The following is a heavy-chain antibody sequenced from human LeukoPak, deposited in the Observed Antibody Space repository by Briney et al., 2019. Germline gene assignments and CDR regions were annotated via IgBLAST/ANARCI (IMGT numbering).Heavy chain of an antibody. CDR3: ARRTAAAGDFDY. Sequence: SQTLSLTCTVSGGSISSGGYYWSWIRQPAGKGLEWIGRIYTSGSTDYNPSLKSRVTISVDTSKNQFSLKLSSVTAADTAVYYCARRTAAAGDFDYWGQGTLVTVSS. CDR1: GGSISSGGYY. V-gene: IGHV4-61*02. J-gene: IGHJ4*02. D-gene: IGHD6-13*01. CDR2: IYTSGST.